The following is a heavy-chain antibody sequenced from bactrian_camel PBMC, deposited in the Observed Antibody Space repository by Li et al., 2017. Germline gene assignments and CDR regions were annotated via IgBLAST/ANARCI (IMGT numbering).Heavy chain of an antibody. CDR3: GADPFAGANCDTNLDFRY. V-gene: IGHV3S67*01. CDR1: RYDYRPWC. J-gene: IGHJ6*01. Sequence: DVQLVESGGGSVQPGRSTRLTCTASRYDYRPWCMGWFRQAPGKEREGVATIDRRGNTVYGDSVKGRFTISQDDDKRILWLQMNSLKPEDTAMYYCGADPFAGANCDTNLDFRYQGQGTQVTVS. CDR2: IDRRGNT. D-gene: IGHD3*01.